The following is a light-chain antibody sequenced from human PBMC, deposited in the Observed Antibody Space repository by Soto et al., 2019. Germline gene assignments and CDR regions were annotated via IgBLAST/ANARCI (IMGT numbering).Light chain of an antibody. CDR2: GAS. J-gene: IGKJ1*01. CDR3: HQYSSSRRT. CDR1: QSVSSVY. V-gene: IGKV3-20*01. Sequence: EMVLTQSPGTLSLSPGDRATLSCMASQSVSSVYLAWYQQKPGQAPRLLSYGASSRATGIPDRFSGSGSGTDFTLTISRLEPEDFAVYYCHQYSSSRRTFGQGTKVDI.